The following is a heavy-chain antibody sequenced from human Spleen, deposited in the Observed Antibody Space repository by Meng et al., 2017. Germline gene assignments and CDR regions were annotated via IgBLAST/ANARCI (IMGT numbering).Heavy chain of an antibody. CDR2: IYYSGST. Sequence: SCTVSGGSISSGGYYWTWIRQHPGKGLEWIGYIYYSGSTYYNPSLKSRLTISVDTSQNQFSLNLISVTAADTAVYYCARETPNSSSYYVVPTHIDYWGQGTLVTVSS. CDR1: GGSISSGGYY. J-gene: IGHJ4*02. CDR3: ARETPNSSSYYVVPTHIDY. V-gene: IGHV4-31*02. D-gene: IGHD6-13*01.